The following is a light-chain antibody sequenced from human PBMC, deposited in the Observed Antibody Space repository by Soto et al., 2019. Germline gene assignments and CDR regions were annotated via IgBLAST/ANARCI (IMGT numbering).Light chain of an antibody. CDR3: QQFDNWPWT. CDR1: QSVSSN. CDR2: AAS. J-gene: IGKJ1*01. Sequence: EIVMTQSPATLSVSPGERATLSCRASQSVSSNLARYQQKPGQAPRLLIYAASSRATGISDRFSGSGSGTDFTLTISSLQSEDFAVYYCQQFDNWPWTFGQGTKVDIK. V-gene: IGKV3D-15*01.